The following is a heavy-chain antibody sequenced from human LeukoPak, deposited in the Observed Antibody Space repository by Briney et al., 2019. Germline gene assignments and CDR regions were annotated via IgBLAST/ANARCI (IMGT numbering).Heavy chain of an antibody. CDR1: GLTVSSND. Sequence: GGSLRLSCAASGLTVSSNDMSWVRQAPGKGLEWVSFIYSGDNAYYADSVKGRLTISRDNSKNTLYLQMNSLRAEDTAMYYCTKSGPPDPYWGQGTMVTVSS. D-gene: IGHD1-14*01. CDR2: IYSGDNA. V-gene: IGHV3-53*01. CDR3: TKSGPPDPY. J-gene: IGHJ3*01.